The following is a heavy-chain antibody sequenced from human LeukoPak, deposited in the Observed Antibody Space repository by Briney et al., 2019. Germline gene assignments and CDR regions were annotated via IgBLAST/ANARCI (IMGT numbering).Heavy chain of an antibody. D-gene: IGHD3-10*01. CDR2: ISGSGDST. CDR3: AKDLRINMPRGTYGDDY. V-gene: IGHV3-23*01. Sequence: PGGSLRLSCAASRFTFSSYAMSWVRQAPGKGLEWVSAISGSGDSTNYADSVKGRFTISRDNSKNTLFLEMNSLRAEDTAIYYCAKDLRINMPRGTYGDDYRGQGTLVTVSS. CDR1: RFTFSSYA. J-gene: IGHJ4*02.